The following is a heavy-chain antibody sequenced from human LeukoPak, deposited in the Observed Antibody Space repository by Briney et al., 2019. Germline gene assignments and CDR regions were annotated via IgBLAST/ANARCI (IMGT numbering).Heavy chain of an antibody. V-gene: IGHV7-4-1*02. CDR1: EYTFTSYA. Sequence: ASGDVSDKASEYTFTSYAVDWGGQAPGQGVEGRGWINTNTGNPTYAQGFTGRFVFSLDTSVSTAYLEISSLKAEDTAVYYCARARYCIGSTCPAGYYGMDVWGQGTTVTVSS. D-gene: IGHD2-15*01. CDR2: INTNTGNP. CDR3: ARARYCIGSTCPAGYYGMDV. J-gene: IGHJ6*02.